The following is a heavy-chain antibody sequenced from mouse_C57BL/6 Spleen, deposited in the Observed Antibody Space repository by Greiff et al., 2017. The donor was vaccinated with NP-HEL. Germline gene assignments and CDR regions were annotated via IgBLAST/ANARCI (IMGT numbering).Heavy chain of an antibody. CDR1: GFTFSDYY. J-gene: IGHJ4*01. CDR2: INYDGSST. Sequence: EVKLQESEGGLVQPGSSMKLSCTASGFTFSDYYMAWVRQVPEKGLEWVANINYDGSSTYYLDSLKSRFIISRDNAKNILYLQMSSLKSEDTATYYCARGLRRVGYAMDYWGQGTSVTVSS. D-gene: IGHD2-12*01. V-gene: IGHV5-16*01. CDR3: ARGLRRVGYAMDY.